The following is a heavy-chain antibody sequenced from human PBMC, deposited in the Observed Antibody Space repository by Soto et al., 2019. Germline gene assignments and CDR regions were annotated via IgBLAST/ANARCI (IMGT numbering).Heavy chain of an antibody. V-gene: IGHV5-51*01. D-gene: IGHD3-22*01. CDR1: GYSFTNYW. CDR3: ASAVVSSGYYERGAFDI. CDR2: IYPGDSDT. Sequence: GESLKISCKGSGYSFTNYWIGWVRQMPGKGLEWMGIIYPGDSDTRYSPSFQGQVTISAAKSISTAYLQWSSLKASDTAIYYCASAVVSSGYYERGAFDIGGKGKMVTVS. J-gene: IGHJ3*02.